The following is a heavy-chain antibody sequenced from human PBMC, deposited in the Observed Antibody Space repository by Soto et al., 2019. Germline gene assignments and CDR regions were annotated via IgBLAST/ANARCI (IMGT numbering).Heavy chain of an antibody. D-gene: IGHD2-21*02. Sequence: EVQLVESEGGLVQPGGSLRLSCAASGFTFSYYWMHWVRQAPGQGLVWVSRIHSDGSSTTYADSVKGRFTISRDNAKNTLYLQMNSLRADDTAVYYCARGDRGAFDLWGQGTMVTVSS. J-gene: IGHJ3*01. V-gene: IGHV3-74*01. CDR1: GFTFSYYW. CDR2: IHSDGSST. CDR3: ARGDRGAFDL.